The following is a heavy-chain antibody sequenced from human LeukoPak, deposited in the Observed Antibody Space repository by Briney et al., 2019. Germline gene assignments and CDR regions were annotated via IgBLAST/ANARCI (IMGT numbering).Heavy chain of an antibody. Sequence: SVKVSCKASGGTFSSYAISWVQQAPGQGLEWMGGIIPIFGTANYAQKFQGRVTITADESTSTAYMELSSLRSEDTAVYYCARNLYYYDSSGYYYFDYWGQGTLVTVSS. V-gene: IGHV1-69*01. CDR1: GGTFSSYA. J-gene: IGHJ4*02. CDR3: ARNLYYYDSSGYYYFDY. CDR2: IIPIFGTA. D-gene: IGHD3-22*01.